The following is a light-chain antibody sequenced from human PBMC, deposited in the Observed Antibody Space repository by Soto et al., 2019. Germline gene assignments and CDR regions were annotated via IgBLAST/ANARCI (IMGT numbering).Light chain of an antibody. CDR2: DVS. CDR1: SSDVGGYNY. V-gene: IGLV2-8*01. CDR3: SSYAGSNIYV. Sequence: QSVLTQPPSASGSPGQSVTISCTGTSSDVGGYNYVSWYQQHPGKAPKLMIYDVSKRPSGVPDRFSGSKSGNTASLTVSGLQAEDEADFYCSSYAGSNIYVFGTGTQLTVL. J-gene: IGLJ1*01.